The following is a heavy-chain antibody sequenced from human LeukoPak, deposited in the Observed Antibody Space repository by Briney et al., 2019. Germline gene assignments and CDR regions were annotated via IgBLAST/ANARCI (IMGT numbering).Heavy chain of an antibody. CDR1: GFTFSSYG. Sequence: PGGTLRLSCAASGFTFSSYGMSWVRQAPRKGLEWVSAISGSGGSTYYADSVKGRFTISRDNSKNTLYLQMNSLRAEDTAVYYCAKKMRKYYYDSSGYYYGLWGQGTLVTVSS. CDR2: ISGSGGST. J-gene: IGHJ4*02. D-gene: IGHD3-22*01. CDR3: AKKMRKYYYDSSGYYYGL. V-gene: IGHV3-23*01.